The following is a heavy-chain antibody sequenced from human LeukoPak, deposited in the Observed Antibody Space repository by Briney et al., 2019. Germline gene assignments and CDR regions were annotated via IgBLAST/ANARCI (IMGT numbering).Heavy chain of an antibody. CDR1: GYTFTSYY. CDR2: INPNSGGT. V-gene: IGHV1-2*02. CDR3: ARDHSPTYYDSPYAFDI. J-gene: IGHJ3*02. D-gene: IGHD3-3*01. Sequence: ASVKVSCKASGYTFTSYYMHWVRQAPGQGLEWMGWINPNSGGTNYAQKFQGRVTMTRDTSISTAYMELSRLRSDDTAVYYCARDHSPTYYDSPYAFDIWGQGTMVTVSS.